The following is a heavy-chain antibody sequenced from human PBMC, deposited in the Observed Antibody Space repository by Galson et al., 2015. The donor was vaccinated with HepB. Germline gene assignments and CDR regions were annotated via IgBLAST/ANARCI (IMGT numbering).Heavy chain of an antibody. V-gene: IGHV4-4*07. CDR3: AREVTWQLVRNAFDI. J-gene: IGHJ3*02. CDR2: IYTSGST. CDR1: GGSISSYY. Sequence: SETLSLTCTVSGGSISSYYWSWIRQPAGEGLEWIGRIYTSGSTNYNPSLKSRVTMSVDSSKNQFSLKLSSVTAADTAVYYCAREVTWQLVRNAFDIWGQGTMVTVSS. D-gene: IGHD6-6*01.